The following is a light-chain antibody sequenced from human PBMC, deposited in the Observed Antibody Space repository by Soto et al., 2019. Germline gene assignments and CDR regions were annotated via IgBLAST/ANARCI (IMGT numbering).Light chain of an antibody. J-gene: IGKJ1*01. V-gene: IGKV1-9*01. CDR3: QQYNNYATWT. CDR1: QVISTS. CDR2: AAS. Sequence: GESVTITCRASQVISTSLAWYQVKPGKAPKLLIYAASTLESGVPSRFSATVSGTEFSLTITSLQPEDFATYYCQQYNNYATWTFGQGTKVDIK.